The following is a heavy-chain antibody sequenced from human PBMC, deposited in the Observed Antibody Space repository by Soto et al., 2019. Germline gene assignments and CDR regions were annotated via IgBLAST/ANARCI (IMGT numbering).Heavy chain of an antibody. D-gene: IGHD3-22*01. CDR2: INSDGSST. Sequence: WGSLRLSCAASGVTFVSYGIHCVRQSPWKWLVWVSRINSDGSSTSYADSVKGRFTISRDNAKSTLYLQMNSLRAEDTAVYYCASQGRMIGYFGYWGQGTLVTVSS. V-gene: IGHV3-74*01. J-gene: IGHJ4*02. CDR3: ASQGRMIGYFGY. CDR1: GVTFVSYG.